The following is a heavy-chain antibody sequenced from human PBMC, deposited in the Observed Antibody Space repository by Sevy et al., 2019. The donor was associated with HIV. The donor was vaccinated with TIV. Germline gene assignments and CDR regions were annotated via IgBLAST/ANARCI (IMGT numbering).Heavy chain of an antibody. CDR1: GFTFSSYA. D-gene: IGHD2-2*01. Sequence: GGSLRLSCVASGFTFSSYAMSWVRQAPGKGLEWVSAISGSGGSTYYADSVKGRFTISRDNSKNTLYLQMNSLRAEDTAVYYCAKDHLLSTDAFDIWGQGTMVTVSS. CDR2: ISGSGGST. J-gene: IGHJ3*02. CDR3: AKDHLLSTDAFDI. V-gene: IGHV3-23*01.